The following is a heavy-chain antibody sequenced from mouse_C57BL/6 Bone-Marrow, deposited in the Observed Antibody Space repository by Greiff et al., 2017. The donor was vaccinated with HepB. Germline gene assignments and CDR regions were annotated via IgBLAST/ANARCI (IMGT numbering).Heavy chain of an antibody. CDR1: GYTFTSYW. V-gene: IGHV1-55*01. J-gene: IGHJ1*03. D-gene: IGHD1-1*01. CDR2: IYPGSGST. CDR3: ARYYGSSWGYFDV. Sequence: VQLQQPGAELVKPGASVKMSCKASGYTFTSYWITWVKQRPGQGLEWIGDIYPGSGSTNYNEKFKSKATLTVDTSSSTAYMQLSSLTSEDSAVYYCARYYGSSWGYFDVWGTGTTVTVSS.